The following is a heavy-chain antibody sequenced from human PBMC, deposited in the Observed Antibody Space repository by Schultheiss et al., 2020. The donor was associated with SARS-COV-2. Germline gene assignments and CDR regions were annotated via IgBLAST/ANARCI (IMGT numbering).Heavy chain of an antibody. Sequence: GESLKISCAASGFRFSNYAMHWVRQAPGKGLEWVALISYDGSNKYYADSVKGRFTISRDNSRNTLYLQMNSLKPEDTAVHYCARDVTLVQGLIDYYGMDVWGQGTTVTVAS. D-gene: IGHD3-10*01. V-gene: IGHV3-30*04. J-gene: IGHJ6*02. CDR3: ARDVTLVQGLIDYYGMDV. CDR1: GFRFSNYA. CDR2: ISYDGSNK.